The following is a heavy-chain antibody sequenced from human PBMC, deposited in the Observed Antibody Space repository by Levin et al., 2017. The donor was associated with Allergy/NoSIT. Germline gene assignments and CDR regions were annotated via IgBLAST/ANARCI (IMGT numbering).Heavy chain of an antibody. J-gene: IGHJ4*02. CDR1: GFTFGDYA. CDR2: IRSKAYGGTT. V-gene: IGHV3-49*03. D-gene: IGHD1-26*01. Sequence: GESLKISCTASGFTFGDYAMSWFRQAPGKGLQWVGFIRSKAYGGTTEHAASAKGRFTISRDDSKSIAYLQMNSLKTEDTAMYYCSRGNWDLFDYWGQGTLVTVSS. CDR3: SRGNWDLFDY.